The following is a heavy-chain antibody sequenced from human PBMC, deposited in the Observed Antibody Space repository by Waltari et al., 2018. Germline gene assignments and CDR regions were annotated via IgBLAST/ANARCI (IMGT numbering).Heavy chain of an antibody. V-gene: IGHV4-59*01. CDR3: ARSSPGYYDSSGSPDAFDI. J-gene: IGHJ3*02. D-gene: IGHD3-22*01. CDR1: GGSISSYY. CDR2: IYDSGST. Sequence: QVQLQESGSGLVKPSETLSLTCPVSGGSISSYYWSWIRQPAGKGLEWIGYIYDSGSTNYNPSLKSRVTISVDTSKNQFSLKLSSVTAADTAVYYCARSSPGYYDSSGSPDAFDIWGQGTMVTVSS.